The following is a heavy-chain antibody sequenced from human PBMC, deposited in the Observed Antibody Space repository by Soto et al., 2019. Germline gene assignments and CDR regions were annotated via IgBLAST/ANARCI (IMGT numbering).Heavy chain of an antibody. CDR2: IYYSGST. Sequence: PSETLSLTCTVSGGSISSGGYYWSWIRQHPGKGLEWIGYIYYSGSTYYNPSLKSRVTISVDTSKNQFSLKLSSVTAADTAVYYCARHSSSSAEYFQDWGQGTLVTVSS. V-gene: IGHV4-31*03. J-gene: IGHJ1*01. CDR1: GGSISSGGYY. D-gene: IGHD6-13*01. CDR3: ARHSSSSAEYFQD.